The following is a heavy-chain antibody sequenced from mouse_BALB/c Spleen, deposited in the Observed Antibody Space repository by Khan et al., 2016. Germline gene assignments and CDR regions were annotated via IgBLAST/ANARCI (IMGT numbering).Heavy chain of an antibody. D-gene: IGHD3-3*01. V-gene: IGHV5-12-2*01. CDR2: ITNGGGST. J-gene: IGHJ3*01. CDR3: ARQEGTEFAY. CDR1: GFTFSSYT. Sequence: EVELVESGGGLVQPGGSLKLSCAASGFTFSSYTLSWVRQTPEKRLEWVAYITNGGGSTYYPDTLEGRFTISRDNAKNTLYLQMSSLKSEDTAMYYCARQEGTEFAYWGQGTLVTVSA.